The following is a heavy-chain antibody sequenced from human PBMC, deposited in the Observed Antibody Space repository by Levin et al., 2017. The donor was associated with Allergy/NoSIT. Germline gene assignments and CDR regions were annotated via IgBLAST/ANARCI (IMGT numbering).Heavy chain of an antibody. V-gene: IGHV3-30-3*01. Sequence: GESLKISCAASGFTFSSYAMHWVRQAPGKGLEWVAVISYDGSNKYYADSVKGRFTISRDNSKNTLYLQMNSLRAEDTAVYYCAREGLQALYFDYWGQGTLVTVSS. CDR2: ISYDGSNK. J-gene: IGHJ4*02. CDR1: GFTFSSYA. CDR3: AREGLQALYFDY.